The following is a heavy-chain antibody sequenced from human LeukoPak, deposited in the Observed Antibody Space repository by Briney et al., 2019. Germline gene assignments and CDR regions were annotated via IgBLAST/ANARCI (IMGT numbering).Heavy chain of an antibody. Sequence: GASVTVSCTASGGTFSSYAISWVRQAPGQGLEWMGWISAYNGNTNYAQKLQGRVTMTTDTSTSTAYMELRSLRSDDTAVYYCARGDSSSSEDYWGQGTLVTVPS. V-gene: IGHV1-18*01. CDR3: ARGDSSSSEDY. CDR2: ISAYNGNT. J-gene: IGHJ4*02. D-gene: IGHD6-6*01. CDR1: GGTFSSYA.